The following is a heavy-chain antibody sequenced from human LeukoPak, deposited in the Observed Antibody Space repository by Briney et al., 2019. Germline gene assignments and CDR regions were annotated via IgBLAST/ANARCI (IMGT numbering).Heavy chain of an antibody. Sequence: GGSLRLSCAASGFTFSTYWMSWVRQAPGKGLEWVADINKDGSEECYMDSVKGRFTIFRDNAKNSLYLQMDSLRVEDTAVYYCARGGDFDFWGQGIQVTVSS. V-gene: IGHV3-7*01. CDR3: ARGGDFDF. CDR2: INKDGSEE. CDR1: GFTFSTYW. D-gene: IGHD1-26*01. J-gene: IGHJ4*02.